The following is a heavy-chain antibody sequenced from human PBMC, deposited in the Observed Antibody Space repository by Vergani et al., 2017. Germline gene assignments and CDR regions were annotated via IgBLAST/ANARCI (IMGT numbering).Heavy chain of an antibody. CDR1: DSIRNLYC. D-gene: IGHD3-10*01. V-gene: IGHV3-23*01. J-gene: IGHJ4*02. CDR3: AKQYFVSGNYLFDY. Sequence: VQLQESGPGLVKSSETLSLTCSVSFDSIRNLYCNWTRQPPGKGLEWVSAISGHGDRTYYADSVKGRFTISRDNSKNMLFLQMNNLRTEDTAIYYCAKQYFVSGNYLFDYWGQGTLVTVSS. CDR2: ISGHGDRT.